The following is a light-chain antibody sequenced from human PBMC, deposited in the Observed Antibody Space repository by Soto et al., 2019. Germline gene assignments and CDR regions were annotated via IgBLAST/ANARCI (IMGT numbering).Light chain of an antibody. CDR1: RSNIGYNT. CDR2: SNN. V-gene: IGLV1-44*01. J-gene: IGLJ2*01. Sequence: QSVLTQPPSASGTPGQTVTISCSGSRSNIGYNTVNWYQQLPGSAPRFLIFSNNQRPSGVPDRFSGSKSGTSASLVISGLQSENEADYYCAAWDDNGHVVFGGGTKLTVL. CDR3: AAWDDNGHVV.